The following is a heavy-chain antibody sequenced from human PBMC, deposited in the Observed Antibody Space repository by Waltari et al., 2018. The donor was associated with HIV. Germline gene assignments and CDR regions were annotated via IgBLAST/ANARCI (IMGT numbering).Heavy chain of an antibody. Sequence: DVYLVESGGGVVTTGGSIRLTCEASGFEFRHYSLNWVRQSPMRGLEWVVSIRRGNNEKNYLDPVRGLFVISRDNSESSVYLQMDSLREEDTATYFCVRDDPGYGPIDFWGQGTLVTV. CDR3: VRDDPGYGPIDF. CDR2: IRRGNNEK. J-gene: IGHJ4*02. D-gene: IGHD3-10*01. CDR1: GFEFRHYS. V-gene: IGHV3-21*04.